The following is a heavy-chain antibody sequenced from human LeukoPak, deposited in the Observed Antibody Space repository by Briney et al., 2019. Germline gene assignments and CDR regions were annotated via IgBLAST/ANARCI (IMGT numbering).Heavy chain of an antibody. CDR3: ASVRGDYDILTGYYPNWFDL. Sequence: PSENLSLTCAVSGGSISSYYWSWLRQPPGKGLEGIGYIYYSGRINFNPSLKSRVTISVDPSKNQFSLKLSSVTAADTAVYYCASVRGDYDILTGYYPNWFDLWGQGPLVTVSS. V-gene: IGHV4-59*01. J-gene: IGHJ5*02. D-gene: IGHD3-9*01. CDR2: IYYSGRI. CDR1: GGSISSYY.